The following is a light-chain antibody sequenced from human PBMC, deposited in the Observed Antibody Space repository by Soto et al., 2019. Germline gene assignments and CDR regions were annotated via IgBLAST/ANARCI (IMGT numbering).Light chain of an antibody. CDR2: AAS. V-gene: IGKV1-39*01. CDR3: QQTYISPCT. J-gene: IGKJ2*02. Sequence: DIQMTQSPSSLSASVGDKVTITCRASQRITTFLNWYQQKPGKPPGLLIYAASSLQSGVPPRFSGSGSGTDFTLTISGLQPEDLATYYCQQTYISPCTFGQGTKLEIK. CDR1: QRITTF.